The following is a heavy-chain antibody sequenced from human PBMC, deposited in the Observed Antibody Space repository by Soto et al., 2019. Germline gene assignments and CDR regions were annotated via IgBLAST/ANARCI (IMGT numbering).Heavy chain of an antibody. Sequence: GAAVEVSCKASGGTFSSYAISWVRQAPGQGLEWMGGIIPIFGTANYAQKFQGRVTISADKSTSTAYMERSSLRSEDTAVYYCASEGGWGTVAFDSWGQGTRVTVSS. CDR1: GGTFSSYA. V-gene: IGHV1-69*06. J-gene: IGHJ3*02. CDR2: IIPIFGTA. CDR3: ASEGGWGTVAFDS. D-gene: IGHD3-16*01.